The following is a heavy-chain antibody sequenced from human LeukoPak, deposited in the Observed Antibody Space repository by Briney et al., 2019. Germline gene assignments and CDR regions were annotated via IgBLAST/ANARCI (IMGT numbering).Heavy chain of an antibody. CDR3: VRDRNYFEALQRSY. V-gene: IGHV3-23*01. CDR1: GFTFSTFA. J-gene: IGHJ4*02. CDR2: ITGVGDTT. Sequence: GGSLRLSCAAPGFTFSTFAMSWVRQDPGRGLEWVSSITGVGDTTYYPESVKGRFTISRDNSKSTLYLQMNSLRVEDTAVYFCVRDRNYFEALQRSYWGQGTLVTVSS. D-gene: IGHD1-7*01.